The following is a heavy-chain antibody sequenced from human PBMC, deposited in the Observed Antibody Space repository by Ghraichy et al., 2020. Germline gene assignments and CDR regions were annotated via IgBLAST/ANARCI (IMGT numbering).Heavy chain of an antibody. D-gene: IGHD5-18*01. Sequence: SETLSLTCAVYVGSFSGYHWSWIRQPPGRGLEWIGEINPTGITNNSPSLKSRLTMLVDTSKNQFSLKLKSVTAADTAMYYCARRRELWSVAEGDAFDLWGRGTMVTVSS. CDR3: ARRRELWSVAEGDAFDL. CDR1: VGSFSGYH. V-gene: IGHV4-34*01. J-gene: IGHJ3*01. CDR2: INPTGIT.